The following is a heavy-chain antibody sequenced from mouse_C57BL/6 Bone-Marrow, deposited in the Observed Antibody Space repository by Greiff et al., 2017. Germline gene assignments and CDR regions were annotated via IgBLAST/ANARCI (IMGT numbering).Heavy chain of an antibody. J-gene: IGHJ4*01. V-gene: IGHV1-72*01. CDR2: IDPNSGGT. D-gene: IGHD1-1*01. CDR3: ARRDITTVVDYYAMDY. CDR1: GYTFTSYW. Sequence: VQLQQSGAELVKPGASVKLSCKASGYTFTSYWMHWVKQRPGRGLEWIGRIDPNSGGTKYNEKFKSKATLTVDKPSSTAYMQLSSLTSEDSAVYYCARRDITTVVDYYAMDYWGQGTSVTVSS.